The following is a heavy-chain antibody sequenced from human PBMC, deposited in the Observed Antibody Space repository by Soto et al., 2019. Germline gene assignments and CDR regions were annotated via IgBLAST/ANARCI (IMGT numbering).Heavy chain of an antibody. CDR3: ARYHFGDYAFDS. Sequence: GGSLRLSCAASGFIFSGNWMSWVRQAPGKGLEWVANIKQDGSEKRYVESVEGRFTISRDNSKNSLYLQMNSLVVEDTATYYCARYHFGDYAFDSWGQGT. CDR1: GFIFSGNW. D-gene: IGHD4-17*01. J-gene: IGHJ4*02. V-gene: IGHV3-7*04. CDR2: IKQDGSEK.